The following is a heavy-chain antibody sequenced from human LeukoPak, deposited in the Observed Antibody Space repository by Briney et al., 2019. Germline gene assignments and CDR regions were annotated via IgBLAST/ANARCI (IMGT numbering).Heavy chain of an antibody. CDR1: GGTFSSYA. D-gene: IGHD3-9*01. J-gene: IGHJ4*02. CDR2: IIPIFGTA. CDR3: AQGGILTGYYAFDY. V-gene: IGHV1-69*05. Sequence: SVKVSCKASGGTFSSYAISWVRQAPGQGLEWMGRIIPIFGTANYAQKLQGRVTITTDESTSTAYMELSSLRSEDTAVYYCAQGGILTGYYAFDYWGQGTLVTVSS.